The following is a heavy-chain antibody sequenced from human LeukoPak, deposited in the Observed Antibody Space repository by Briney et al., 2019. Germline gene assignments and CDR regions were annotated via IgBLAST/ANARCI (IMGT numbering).Heavy chain of an antibody. D-gene: IGHD5-18*01. CDR3: TKGTIWLPFDY. J-gene: IGHJ4*02. CDR2: ITGSGGST. Sequence: GGSLRLSCAASGFTFSNYAMSWVRQAPGKGLEWVSSITGSGGSTYYADSVKGRFTISRDNSKNTLYLQMSSLRAEDTAVYYCTKGTIWLPFDYWGQGTLVTVSS. CDR1: GFTFSNYA. V-gene: IGHV3-23*01.